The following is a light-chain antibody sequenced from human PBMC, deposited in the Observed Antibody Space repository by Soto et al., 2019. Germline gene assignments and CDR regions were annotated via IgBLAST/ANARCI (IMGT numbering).Light chain of an antibody. J-gene: IGKJ1*01. CDR3: QHYNSYPVT. CDR2: KAS. Sequence: DIQMTQSPSTLSASVGDRVTITCRASQTISSWLAWYQQKPGKAPKLLIYKASGLESGVPSRFSGSGSGTEFTLTISSLQPDDFATYYCQHYNSYPVTFGQGTNVDIK. CDR1: QTISSW. V-gene: IGKV1-5*03.